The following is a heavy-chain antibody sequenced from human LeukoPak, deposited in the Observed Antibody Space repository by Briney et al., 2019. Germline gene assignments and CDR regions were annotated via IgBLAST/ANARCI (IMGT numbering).Heavy chain of an antibody. J-gene: IGHJ4*02. CDR3: AKGPSLAVLLWLGEPDFDY. D-gene: IGHD3-10*01. V-gene: IGHV3-23*01. CDR1: GFTFSSYA. CDR2: ISGSGGST. Sequence: GGSLRLSCAASGFTFSSYAMSWVRQAPGKGLEWVSAISGSGGSTYYADSVKGRFTISRDNSKNTLYLQMNSLRAEDTAVYYCAKGPSLAVLLWLGEPDFDYWGQGTLVTVSS.